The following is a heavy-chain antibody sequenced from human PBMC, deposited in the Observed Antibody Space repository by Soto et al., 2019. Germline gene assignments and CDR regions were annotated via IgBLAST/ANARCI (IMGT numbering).Heavy chain of an antibody. V-gene: IGHV1-46*01. CDR3: ARDGSSDWLTWLDP. CDR1: GYTFTNYY. J-gene: IGHJ5*02. Sequence: QVQLVQSGAEVKKPGASVKVSCKASGYTFTNYYMHWVRQAPGQGLEWMGIISPSGGATYAQEFQERVTLTRDESTSKAYMELSGLTSKDAAVYFCARDGSSDWLTWLDPWGQGTLVTVSS. D-gene: IGHD3-9*01. CDR2: ISPSGGA.